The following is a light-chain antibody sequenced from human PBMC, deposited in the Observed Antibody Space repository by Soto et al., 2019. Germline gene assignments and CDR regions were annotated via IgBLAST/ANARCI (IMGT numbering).Light chain of an antibody. V-gene: IGKV3-15*01. Sequence: EIVMTQSPATLSVSPGERATLSCRASQSVSSNLAWYQQKPGQAPRLLIYGASTRATGIPARFSGSGSGTEFTLNISSLQSEDFAVYYCQQYNNWPFTFGGGTKVDIK. CDR2: GAS. CDR1: QSVSSN. J-gene: IGKJ4*01. CDR3: QQYNNWPFT.